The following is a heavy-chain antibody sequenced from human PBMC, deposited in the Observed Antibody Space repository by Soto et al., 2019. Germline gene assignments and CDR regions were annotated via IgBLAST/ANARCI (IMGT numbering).Heavy chain of an antibody. CDR2: IKQDETEK. CDR1: GFRFSGFW. J-gene: IGHJ6*02. Sequence: EVQLVESGGGLVQPGGSLRLSCAASGFRFSGFWMNWVRQAPGKGLEWVANIKQDETEKNAVDSVKGRFTISRDNAKNFLSLKMNSLRAGDTVFYYCARGLFNYLYGRAVGGQGTTVTVSS. V-gene: IGHV3-7*01. CDR3: ARGLFNYLYGRAV.